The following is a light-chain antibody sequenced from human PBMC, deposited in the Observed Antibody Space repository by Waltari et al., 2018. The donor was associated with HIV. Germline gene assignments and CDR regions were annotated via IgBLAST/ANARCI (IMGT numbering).Light chain of an antibody. CDR2: EVS. CDR3: CSYAGSSTYVV. CDR1: SSDVGSYNV. V-gene: IGLV2-23*02. Sequence: QSALTQPASVSGSPGQSITISCTGTSSDVGSYNVVSWYQQHPGKAPKLMIYEVSRRPSGVSNRFSGSKSGNTASLTISGLHAEDEADYHCCSYAGSSTYVVFGGGTKLTVL. J-gene: IGLJ2*01.